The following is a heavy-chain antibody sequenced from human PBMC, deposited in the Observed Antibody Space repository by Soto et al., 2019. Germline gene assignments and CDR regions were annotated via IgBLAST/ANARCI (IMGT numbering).Heavy chain of an antibody. D-gene: IGHD6-13*01. Sequence: PSETLSLTCTVSGGSISSYYWSWIRQPPGKGLEWIGYIYYSGSTNYNPSLKSRVTISVDTSKNQFSLKLSSVTAADTAVYYCARHVKRIAPAGPLDYWGQGTLVTVSS. V-gene: IGHV4-59*08. J-gene: IGHJ4*02. CDR3: ARHVKRIAPAGPLDY. CDR2: IYYSGST. CDR1: GGSISSYY.